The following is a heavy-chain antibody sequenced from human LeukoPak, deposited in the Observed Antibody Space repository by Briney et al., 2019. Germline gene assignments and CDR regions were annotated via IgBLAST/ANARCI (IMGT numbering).Heavy chain of an antibody. J-gene: IGHJ1*01. Sequence: SETLSLTCTVSGGSISSYYWSWIRQPPGKGLEWIGSIYHSGSTYYNPSLKSRVTISVDTAKNQFSLKLSSVTAADTAVYYCAGVNGFGEFHQYFQHWGQGTLVTVSS. V-gene: IGHV4-59*04. CDR2: IYHSGST. CDR3: AGVNGFGEFHQYFQH. CDR1: GGSISSYY. D-gene: IGHD3-10*01.